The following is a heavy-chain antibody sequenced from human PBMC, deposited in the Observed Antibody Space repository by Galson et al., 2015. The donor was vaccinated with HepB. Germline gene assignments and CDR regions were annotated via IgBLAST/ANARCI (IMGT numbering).Heavy chain of an antibody. Sequence: SVKVSCKASGYTFTGYYMHWVRQAPGQGLEWMGWINPNSGGTNYAQKFQGRVTMTRDTSISTAYMELSRLRSDDTAVYYCARDFAHYDFWHGYEISWGQGTLVTVSS. CDR1: GYTFTGYY. J-gene: IGHJ4*02. D-gene: IGHD3-3*01. CDR3: ARDFAHYDFWHGYEIS. CDR2: INPNSGGT. V-gene: IGHV1-2*02.